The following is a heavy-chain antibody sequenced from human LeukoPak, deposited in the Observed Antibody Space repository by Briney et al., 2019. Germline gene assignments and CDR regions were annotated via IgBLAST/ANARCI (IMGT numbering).Heavy chain of an antibody. CDR2: IKHDGSEK. D-gene: IGHD4-17*01. J-gene: IGHJ4*02. CDR1: GFPFDRYW. V-gene: IGHV3-7*01. Sequence: PGGSLRLSCAASGFPFDRYWMGWVRLAPGKGLEWVANIKHDGSEKKFVDSVKGRFTISRDNAKNSLYLQMNSLRAEDTAVYYCARGGDPTVTTDYWGQGTLVTVSS. CDR3: ARGGDPTVTTDY.